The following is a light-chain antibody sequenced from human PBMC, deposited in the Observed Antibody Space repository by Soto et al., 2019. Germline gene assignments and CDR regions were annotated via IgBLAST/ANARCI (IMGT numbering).Light chain of an antibody. J-gene: IGKJ5*01. CDR2: AAS. CDR1: QSISSW. CDR3: QQLNSYPTT. Sequence: DIQMTQSPSTLSASVGDRVAITCRASQSISSWLAWYQQKPGKAPKLLISAASTLQSGVPSRFSGSGSGTDFTLTISTLQPEDFATYYCQQLNSYPTTFGQGTRLEIK. V-gene: IGKV1-5*01.